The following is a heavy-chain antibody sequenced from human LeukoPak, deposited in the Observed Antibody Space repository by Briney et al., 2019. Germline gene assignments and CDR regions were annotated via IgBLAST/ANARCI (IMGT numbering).Heavy chain of an antibody. CDR3: ARGGRRGYSYGYLNWFDP. Sequence: PSETLSLTCAVYGGSFSGYYWTWIRQPPGKGLEWIGEINHGGFMKYNPSLKSRVTMSVDTSKNQFSLKLSSVTAADTAVYYCARGGRRGYSYGYLNWFDPWGQGTLVTVSS. CDR1: GGSFSGYY. D-gene: IGHD5-18*01. CDR2: INHGGFM. J-gene: IGHJ5*02. V-gene: IGHV4-34*01.